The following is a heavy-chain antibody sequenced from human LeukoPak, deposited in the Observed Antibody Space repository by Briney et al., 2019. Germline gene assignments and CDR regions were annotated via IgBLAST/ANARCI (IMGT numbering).Heavy chain of an antibody. V-gene: IGHV1-18*01. CDR3: ARDGGYHLLLVENWFDP. CDR2: ISAYNGNT. CDR1: GYTFTSYG. Sequence: ASVKVSCKASGYTFTSYGISSVREAPGQGREWMGWISAYNGNTNYAQKLQGRVTMTTDTSTSTAYMELRSLRSDDTAVYYCARDGGYHLLLVENWFDPWGQGTLVTVSS. D-gene: IGHD2-2*01. J-gene: IGHJ5*02.